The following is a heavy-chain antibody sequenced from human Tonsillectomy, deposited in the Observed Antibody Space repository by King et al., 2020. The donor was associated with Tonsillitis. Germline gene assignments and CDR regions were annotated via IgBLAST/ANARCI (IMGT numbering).Heavy chain of an antibody. CDR1: GFTFSGFW. J-gene: IGHJ4*02. Sequence: VQLVESGGGLVQPGGSLRLSCAASGFTFSGFWMTWVRQAPGKGLEWVANIKQDGSEKHYVDSVKGRFTISRDNAKKSLYLQMNSPRAEDTAVYFCARGGYSGYDRTHYFDYRGQGTLVTVSS. D-gene: IGHD5-12*01. CDR3: ARGGYSGYDRTHYFDY. CDR2: IKQDGSEK. V-gene: IGHV3-7*03.